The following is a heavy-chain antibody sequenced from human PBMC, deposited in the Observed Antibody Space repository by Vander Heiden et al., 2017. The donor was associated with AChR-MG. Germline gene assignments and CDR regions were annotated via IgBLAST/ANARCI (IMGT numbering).Heavy chain of an antibody. Sequence: QVTLRESGPALVKPTQTLTLTCTFSGFSLSTSGMCVSWIRQPPGKALEWLALIDWDDDKYYSPSLKTRLTISKDTSKNQVVLTMTNMDPVDTATYYCARHGYSSGWSPFDYWGQGTLVTVSS. CDR2: IDWDDDK. CDR1: GFSLSTSGMC. CDR3: ARHGYSSGWSPFDY. V-gene: IGHV2-70*01. J-gene: IGHJ4*02. D-gene: IGHD6-19*01.